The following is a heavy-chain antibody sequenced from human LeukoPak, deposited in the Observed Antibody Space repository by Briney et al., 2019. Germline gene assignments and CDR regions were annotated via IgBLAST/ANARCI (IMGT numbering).Heavy chain of an antibody. Sequence: SETLSLTCTVSGGSITNYYWSWIRQPPGKGLEWIGFIFYSGSTKYNPSLKSRLTVSVDTSKNQFSLKLSSVTAADTAVYYCARDSGWFAYWGQGTLVTVSS. CDR2: IFYSGST. D-gene: IGHD3-10*01. CDR3: ARDSGWFAY. V-gene: IGHV4-59*01. J-gene: IGHJ4*02. CDR1: GGSITNYY.